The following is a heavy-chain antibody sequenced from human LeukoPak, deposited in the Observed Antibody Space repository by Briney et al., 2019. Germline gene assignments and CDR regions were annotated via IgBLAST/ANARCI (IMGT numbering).Heavy chain of an antibody. J-gene: IGHJ3*02. CDR1: GFTFSSYT. CDR2: ITYDGSNK. D-gene: IGHD1-14*01. V-gene: IGHV3-30*04. CDR3: AKVVSGTGAFDI. Sequence: GGSLRLSCAASGFTFSSYTMHWVRQAPGKGLEWVGVITYDGSNKYYGDSVKGRFTISRDNSKNTLYLEMNSPRAEDTAVYYCAKVVSGTGAFDIWGQGTMVTVSS.